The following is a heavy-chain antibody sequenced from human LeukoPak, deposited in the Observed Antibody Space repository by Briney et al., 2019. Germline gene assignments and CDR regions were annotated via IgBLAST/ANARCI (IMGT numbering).Heavy chain of an antibody. CDR3: AGDVVVPAAVDWFDP. V-gene: IGHV4-34*01. J-gene: IGHJ5*02. CDR2: INHSGST. Sequence: SETLSLTCAVYGGSFSGYYWSWIRQPPGKGLEWIGEINHSGSTNYNPSLKSRVTISVDTSKNQFSLKLSSVTAADTAVYYFAGDVVVPAAVDWFDPWGQGTLVTVSS. CDR1: GGSFSGYY. D-gene: IGHD2-2*01.